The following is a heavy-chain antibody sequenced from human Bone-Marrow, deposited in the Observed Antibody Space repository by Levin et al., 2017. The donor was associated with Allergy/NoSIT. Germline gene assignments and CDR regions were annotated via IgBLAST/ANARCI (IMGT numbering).Heavy chain of an antibody. J-gene: IGHJ4*02. D-gene: IGHD3-22*01. CDR1: GFIFRNYA. V-gene: IGHV3-23*01. Sequence: GGSLRLSCAASGFIFRNYAMNWVRQAPGKGLEWVSQISGSGGNTHYADSVKGRFTISRDNSKNTLYLQMNSLRVEDTAVYYCAGYDTSAYHSPFDYWGQGTLVTVS. CDR2: ISGSGGNT. CDR3: AGYDTSAYHSPFDY.